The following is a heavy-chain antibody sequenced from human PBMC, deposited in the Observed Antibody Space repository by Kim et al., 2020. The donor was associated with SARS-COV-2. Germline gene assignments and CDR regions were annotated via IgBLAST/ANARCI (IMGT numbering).Heavy chain of an antibody. D-gene: IGHD2-15*01. Sequence: SETLSLTCTVSGGSISSGDYYWSWIRQPPGKGLEWIGYIYYSGSTYYNPSLKSRVTISVDTSKNQFSLKPSSVTAADTAVYYCARLQRYCSGGSCYEWFDPWGQGTLVTVSS. CDR1: GGSISSGDYY. CDR3: ARLQRYCSGGSCYEWFDP. J-gene: IGHJ5*02. CDR2: IYYSGST. V-gene: IGHV4-30-4*01.